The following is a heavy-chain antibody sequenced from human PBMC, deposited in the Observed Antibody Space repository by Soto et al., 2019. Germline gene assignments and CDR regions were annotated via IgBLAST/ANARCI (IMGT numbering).Heavy chain of an antibody. CDR2: ILSDGSNK. CDR3: VRMTSMMYFFDH. J-gene: IGHJ4*02. Sequence: PGGSLRLSCAASGFTFSSYAMHWVRQAPGKGLEWVAVILSDGSNKWYVDSVKGRFTISRDNSNNTVFLQMTGLTPADTALYYCVRMTSMMYFFDHWGQGAQVTVSS. D-gene: IGHD4-17*01. CDR1: GFTFSSYA. V-gene: IGHV3-30-3*01.